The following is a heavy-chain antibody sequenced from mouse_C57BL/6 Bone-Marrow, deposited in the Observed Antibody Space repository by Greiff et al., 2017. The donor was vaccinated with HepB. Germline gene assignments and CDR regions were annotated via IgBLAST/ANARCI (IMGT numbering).Heavy chain of an antibody. D-gene: IGHD2-1*01. CDR2: IYPGSGST. Sequence: VQLQQPGAELVKPGASVKMSCKASGYTFTSYWITWVKLRPGQGLEWIGDIYPGSGSTNYNEKFKSKATLTVDTSSSTAYMQLSSLTSEDSAVYYCARRGIYYGNLYYFDYWGQGTTLTVSS. J-gene: IGHJ2*01. CDR3: ARRGIYYGNLYYFDY. CDR1: GYTFTSYW. V-gene: IGHV1-55*01.